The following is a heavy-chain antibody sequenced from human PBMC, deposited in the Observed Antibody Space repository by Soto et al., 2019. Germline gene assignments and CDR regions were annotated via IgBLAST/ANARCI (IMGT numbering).Heavy chain of an antibody. Sequence: QITLKESGPTLVKPTQTLTLTCTFPGFSFSSIGEGVGWIRQPPGKALEWLALIYWDGDKRYSPSLKSRLTITKDNSKNQVVLTMTNMDPVDTSTYYCVQSRCGGDCLQSYSSHSYYGLDVWGQGTTVTVSS. V-gene: IGHV2-5*02. J-gene: IGHJ6*02. CDR1: GFSFSSIGEG. CDR2: IYWDGDK. CDR3: VQSRCGGDCLQSYSSHSYYGLDV. D-gene: IGHD2-21*02.